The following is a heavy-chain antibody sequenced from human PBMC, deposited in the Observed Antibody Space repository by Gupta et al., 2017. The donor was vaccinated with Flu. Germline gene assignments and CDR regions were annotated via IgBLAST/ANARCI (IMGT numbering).Heavy chain of an antibody. Sequence: QLQLHESGPGLVKPSETLSLTCTVSGGSISATTYYWGWIRQPPGRGLEWIGTVYYRGNTYYNPSLKSRVTVSVDTSRNQFSLKLDSVTAADTAVYFCATLHYYHSRGYYYIDYWGQGTLVTVSS. CDR2: VYYRGNT. V-gene: IGHV4-39*01. CDR1: GGSISATTYY. J-gene: IGHJ4*02. D-gene: IGHD3-22*01. CDR3: ATLHYYHSRGYYYIDY.